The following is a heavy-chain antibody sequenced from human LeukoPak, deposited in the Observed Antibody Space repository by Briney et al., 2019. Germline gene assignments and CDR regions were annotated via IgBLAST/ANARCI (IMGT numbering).Heavy chain of an antibody. CDR2: ISSSSSTI. CDR1: GFTLSSYS. D-gene: IGHD3-10*01. V-gene: IGHV3-48*02. Sequence: PGGSLRLSCAASGFTLSSYSMNWVREAPGKGLEWVSYISSSSSTIYYADSVKGRFTISRDNAKNSLYLQMNSLGDEDTAVYYCARDLGYGSGDYWGQGTLVTVSS. CDR3: ARDLGYGSGDY. J-gene: IGHJ4*02.